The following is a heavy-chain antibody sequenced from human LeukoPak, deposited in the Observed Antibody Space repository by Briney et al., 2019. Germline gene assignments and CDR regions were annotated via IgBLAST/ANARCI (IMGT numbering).Heavy chain of an antibody. D-gene: IGHD1-26*01. CDR3: SIVLRGSSPATRGY. Sequence: GGSLKLSCVASGFTFSSYDMIWVRQAPGKGLEWVSYISNSGSAIFYADSVKGRFTISRDNAKNSLYMQMNSLRAEDTAVYYCSIVLRGSSPATRGYWGQGSLVPVHS. J-gene: IGHJ4*02. V-gene: IGHV3-48*03. CDR1: GFTFSSYD. CDR2: ISNSGSAI.